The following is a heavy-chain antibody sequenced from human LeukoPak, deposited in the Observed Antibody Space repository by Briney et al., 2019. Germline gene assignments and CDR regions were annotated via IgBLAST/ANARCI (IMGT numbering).Heavy chain of an antibody. D-gene: IGHD3-22*01. CDR1: GFTFSSYA. Sequence: PGRSLRLSCAASGFTFSSYAMHWVRQAPGEGLEWAAVISYDGSNKYYADSVKGRFTISRDNSKNTLYLQMNSLRAEDTAVYYCARGQDSLYYYYMDVWGKGTTVTVSS. CDR3: ARGQDSLYYYYMDV. J-gene: IGHJ6*03. CDR2: ISYDGSNK. V-gene: IGHV3-30*04.